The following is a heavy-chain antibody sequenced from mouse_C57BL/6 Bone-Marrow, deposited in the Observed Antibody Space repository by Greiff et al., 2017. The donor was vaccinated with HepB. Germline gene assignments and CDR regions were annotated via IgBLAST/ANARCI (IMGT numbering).Heavy chain of an antibody. V-gene: IGHV1-9*01. Sequence: QVQLQQSGAELMKPGASVKLSCKATGYTFTGYWIEWVKQRPGHGLEWIGEILPGSGSTNYNEKFKGKATFTADTSSNTAYMQLSSLTTEDSAIYYCARREEIYYYGSSYDGDYWGQGTTLTVSS. CDR2: ILPGSGST. J-gene: IGHJ2*01. CDR1: GYTFTGYW. CDR3: ARREEIYYYGSSYDGDY. D-gene: IGHD1-1*01.